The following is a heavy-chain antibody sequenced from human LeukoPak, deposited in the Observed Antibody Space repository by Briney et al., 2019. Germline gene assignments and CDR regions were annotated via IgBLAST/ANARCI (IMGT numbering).Heavy chain of an antibody. V-gene: IGHV1-46*01. CDR1: GYTFTSYY. CDR3: ARGAYSSSSYNWFDP. Sequence: GASVKVSCKASGYTFTSYYMHWVRQAPGQGLEWMGIINPSGGSTSYAQKFQGRVTMTRDMSTSTVYMELSSLRAEDTAVYYCARGAYSSSSYNWFDPWGQGTLVTVSS. J-gene: IGHJ5*02. D-gene: IGHD6-6*01. CDR2: INPSGGST.